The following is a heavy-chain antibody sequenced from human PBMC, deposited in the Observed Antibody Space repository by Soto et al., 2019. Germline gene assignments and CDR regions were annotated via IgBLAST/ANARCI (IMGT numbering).Heavy chain of an antibody. CDR3: ASQQLGPSYYYGMDV. Sequence: SVKVSCKASGYTFTSYGISWVRQAPGQGLEWMGGIIPIFGTANYAQKFQGGVTITADESTSTAYMELSSLRSEDTAVYYCASQQLGPSYYYGMDVWGQGTTVTVSS. V-gene: IGHV1-69*13. D-gene: IGHD6-6*01. CDR2: IIPIFGTA. J-gene: IGHJ6*02. CDR1: GYTFTSYG.